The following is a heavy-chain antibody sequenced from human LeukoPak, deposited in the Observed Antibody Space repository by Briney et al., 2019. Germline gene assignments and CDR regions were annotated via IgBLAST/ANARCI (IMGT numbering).Heavy chain of an antibody. CDR3: ARAKGSGSYLD. Sequence: PGGPLRLSCAVSGFTVSSNYMSWVRQAPGKGLEWVSVIYSGGSTYYADSVKGRFTISRDNSKNTLYLQMNSLRAEDTAVYYCARAKGSGSYLDWGQGTLVTVSS. CDR2: IYSGGST. D-gene: IGHD3-10*01. CDR1: GFTVSSNY. V-gene: IGHV3-66*01. J-gene: IGHJ4*02.